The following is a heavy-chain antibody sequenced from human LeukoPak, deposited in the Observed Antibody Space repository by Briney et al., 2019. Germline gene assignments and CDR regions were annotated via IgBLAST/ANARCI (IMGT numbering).Heavy chain of an antibody. Sequence: PSETLSLTCTVSGGSISSYYWSWIRQPPGKGLEWIGYIYYSGSTNYNPSLKSRVTISVDTSKNQFSLKLSSVTAADTAVYYCARGVRRDGYNYIDYWGQGTLVTVSS. J-gene: IGHJ4*02. CDR1: GGSISSYY. D-gene: IGHD5-24*01. CDR3: ARGVRRDGYNYIDY. CDR2: IYYSGST. V-gene: IGHV4-59*01.